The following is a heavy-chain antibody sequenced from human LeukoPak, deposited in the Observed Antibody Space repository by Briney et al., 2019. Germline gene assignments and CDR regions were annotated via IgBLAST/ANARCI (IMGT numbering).Heavy chain of an antibody. D-gene: IGHD2-2*01. V-gene: IGHV1-69*06. Sequence: GASVKVSCKASGGTFSSYAISWVRQAPGQGLEWMGGIIPIFGTANYAQKFQGRVTITADKSTSTAYMELSSLRSEDTAVYYCAGSLGYCTSNFCYLKYWGQGTLVTVSS. CDR2: IIPIFGTA. CDR1: GGTFSSYA. J-gene: IGHJ4*02. CDR3: AGSLGYCTSNFCYLKY.